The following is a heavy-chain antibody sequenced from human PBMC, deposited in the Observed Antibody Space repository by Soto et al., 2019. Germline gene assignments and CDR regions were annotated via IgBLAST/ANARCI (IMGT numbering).Heavy chain of an antibody. CDR3: AKDHGVRFLEWLFEYYFVY. CDR1: GFTFSSYA. V-gene: IGHV3-23*01. Sequence: EVQLLESGGGLVQPGGSLRLSSAASGFTFSSYAMSWVRQAPGKGLEWVSAISGSGGSTYYADSVKGRFTISRDNSKNTLYLQMNSLRAEDTAVYYCAKDHGVRFLEWLFEYYFVYWGQGTLVTVSS. D-gene: IGHD3-3*01. CDR2: ISGSGGST. J-gene: IGHJ4*02.